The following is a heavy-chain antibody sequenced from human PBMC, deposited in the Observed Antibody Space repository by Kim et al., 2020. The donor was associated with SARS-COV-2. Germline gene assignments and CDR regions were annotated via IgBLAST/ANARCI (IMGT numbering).Heavy chain of an antibody. D-gene: IGHD6-13*01. Sequence: SETLSLTCTVSGGSIGRSTYSWGWIRQPPGKVPEWIGSISYTGSAYYSPSLSSRVTISVDTSKNKFSLRLNSVTAADTAVYYCASHGSTWIWGQGTQVTVSS. V-gene: IGHV4-39*01. CDR3: ASHGSTWI. CDR1: GGSIGRSTYS. CDR2: ISYTGSA. J-gene: IGHJ4*02.